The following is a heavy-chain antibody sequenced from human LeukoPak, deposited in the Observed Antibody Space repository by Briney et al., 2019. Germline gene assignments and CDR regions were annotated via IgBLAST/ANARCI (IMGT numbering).Heavy chain of an antibody. J-gene: IGHJ5*02. V-gene: IGHV4-59*02. CDR3: ARCSVPNWFDP. D-gene: IGHD2-15*01. CDR2: IYYSGST. CDR1: GGSVSGYY. Sequence: SETLSLTCAVSGGSVSGYYWSWIRQPPGKGLEWIGYIYYSGSTTYNPSLKSRVTISVNTSKNQFSLKLSSVTAADTAVYYCARCSVPNWFDPWGQGTLVTVSS.